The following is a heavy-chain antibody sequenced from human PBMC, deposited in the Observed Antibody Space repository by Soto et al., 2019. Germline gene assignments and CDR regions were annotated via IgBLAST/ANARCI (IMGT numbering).Heavy chain of an antibody. Sequence: SETLSLTCAVYGGSFSGYYWSWIRQPPGKGLEWIGEINHSGSTHYNPSLKSRVTISVDTSKNQLSLKLSSVTAADTAVYYCARGLDIAAAGKGDYWGQGTLVTVSS. V-gene: IGHV4-34*01. J-gene: IGHJ4*02. CDR1: GGSFSGYY. D-gene: IGHD6-13*01. CDR3: ARGLDIAAAGKGDY. CDR2: INHSGST.